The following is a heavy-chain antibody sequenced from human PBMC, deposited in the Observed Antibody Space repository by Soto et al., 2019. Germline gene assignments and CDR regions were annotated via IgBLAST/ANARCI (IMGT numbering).Heavy chain of an antibody. J-gene: IGHJ3*02. CDR1: GFTFSSYA. CDR3: AKELWGGYSSSCNLNDAFDS. Sequence: GGSLRLSCAASGFTFSSYAMSWVRQAPGKGLEWVSAISGSGGSTYYADSVKGRFTISRDNSKNTLYLQMNSLRAEDTAVYYCAKELWGGYSSSCNLNDAFDSWGQGTMVTVSS. D-gene: IGHD6-13*01. V-gene: IGHV3-23*01. CDR2: ISGSGGST.